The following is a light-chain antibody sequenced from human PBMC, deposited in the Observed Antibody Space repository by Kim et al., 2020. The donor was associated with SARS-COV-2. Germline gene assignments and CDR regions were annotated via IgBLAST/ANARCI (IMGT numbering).Light chain of an antibody. CDR2: QDS. V-gene: IGLV3-1*01. J-gene: IGLJ1*01. CDR3: QAWDSSTEV. CDR1: KLGDKY. Sequence: SYELTQPPSVSVSTGQTASITCSGDKLGDKYACWYQQKPGQSPVLVIYQDSKRPSGIPERFSGSNSGNTATLTISGTQAMDEADYYCQAWDSSTEVFGTGTNVTVL.